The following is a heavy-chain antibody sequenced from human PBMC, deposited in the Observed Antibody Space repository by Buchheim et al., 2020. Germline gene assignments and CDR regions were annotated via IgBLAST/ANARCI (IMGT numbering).Heavy chain of an antibody. J-gene: IGHJ4*02. CDR1: GFTFSSYA. V-gene: IGHV3-30*04. CDR3: ARDYGGGVPFDY. Sequence: QVQLVGSGGGVVQPGRSLRLSCAASGFTFSSYAMHWVRQAPGKGLEWVAVISYDGSNKYYADSVKGRFTISRDNSKNTLYLQMNSLRAEDTAVYYCARDYGGGVPFDYWGQGTL. CDR2: ISYDGSNK. D-gene: IGHD3-16*01.